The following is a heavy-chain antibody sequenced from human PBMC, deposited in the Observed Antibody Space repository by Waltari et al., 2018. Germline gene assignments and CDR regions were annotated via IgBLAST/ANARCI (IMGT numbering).Heavy chain of an antibody. D-gene: IGHD6-6*01. CDR1: GGSFSGYY. V-gene: IGHV4-34*01. Sequence: QVQLQQWGAGLLKPSETLSLTCAVYGGSFSGYYWSWIRQPPGKGLEWIGEINHGGSTNHHPSLKSRVTISVDTSKSQFSLKRSSVTAADTAVYDCARLTRGPWYSSSGGYYYGMDVWGQGTTVTVSS. J-gene: IGHJ6*02. CDR2: INHGGST. CDR3: ARLTRGPWYSSSGGYYYGMDV.